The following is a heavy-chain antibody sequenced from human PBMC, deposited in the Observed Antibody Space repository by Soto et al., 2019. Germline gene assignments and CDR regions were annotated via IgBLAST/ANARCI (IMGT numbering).Heavy chain of an antibody. Sequence: SETLSLTCAVSGGSIGSSNWWSWVRQPPGKGLEWIGEIYHSGSTNYNPSLKSRVTISVDKSKNQFSLKLSSVTAADTAVYYCARDGGGGWYDILTGYYKGEYYFDYWGQGTLVTFSS. J-gene: IGHJ4*02. D-gene: IGHD3-9*01. CDR3: ARDGGGGWYDILTGYYKGEYYFDY. V-gene: IGHV4-4*02. CDR2: IYHSGST. CDR1: GGSIGSSNW.